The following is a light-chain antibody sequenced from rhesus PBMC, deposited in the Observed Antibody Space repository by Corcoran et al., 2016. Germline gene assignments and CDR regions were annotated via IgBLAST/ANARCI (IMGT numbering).Light chain of an antibody. CDR2: GAS. J-gene: IGKJ3*01. V-gene: IGKV1-18*01. CDR1: QGITNG. CDR3: QQGYNTPFT. Sequence: DIQMTQSPSSLSASVGDRVTITCRASQGITNGLAWYQQKPGETPKLLIYGASSLQSGIPSRFCGSGSGTDDTLTISSLQPEDFATYYCQQGYNTPFTFGPGTKLDIK.